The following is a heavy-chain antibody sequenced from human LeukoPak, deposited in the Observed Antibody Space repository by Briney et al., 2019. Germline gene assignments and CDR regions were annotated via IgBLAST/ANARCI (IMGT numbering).Heavy chain of an antibody. CDR1: GFTFTNYN. V-gene: IGHV1-46*01. CDR3: ARGPRITLVRGGQWYHYMDV. J-gene: IGHJ6*03. CDR2: INPSGGST. D-gene: IGHD3-10*01. Sequence: GASVKVSCKASGFTFTNYNMHWVRQAPGQGLEWMGIINPSGGSTNYAQNFQARVTMTRDTSTSTVYMELSSLRSEDTAVYYCARGPRITLVRGGQWYHYMDVWGKGTTVTISS.